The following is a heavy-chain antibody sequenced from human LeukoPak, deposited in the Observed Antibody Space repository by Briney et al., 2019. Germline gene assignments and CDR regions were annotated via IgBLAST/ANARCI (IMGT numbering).Heavy chain of an antibody. D-gene: IGHD3-10*01. CDR3: ARDSVLAGSYHTYYFDY. Sequence: AAVKVSCKASGGTFSSYAISWVRQAPGQGLEWMGGIIPIFGTANYAQKFQGRVTITAEESTSTAYMELSSLRSEDTAVYYCARDSVLAGSYHTYYFDYWGQGTLVTVSS. J-gene: IGHJ4*02. V-gene: IGHV1-69*13. CDR1: GGTFSSYA. CDR2: IIPIFGTA.